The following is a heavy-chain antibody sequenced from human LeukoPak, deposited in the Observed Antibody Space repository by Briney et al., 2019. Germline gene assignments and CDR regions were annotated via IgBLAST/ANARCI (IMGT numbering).Heavy chain of an antibody. CDR2: IYVTGT. CDR1: GGSIGTYY. D-gene: IGHD3-16*02. J-gene: IGHJ6*03. V-gene: IGHV4-59*08. CDR3: AKHIGGGIEDMDV. Sequence: SETLSLTCTVSGGSIGTYYWSWVRQSPGTGLEWIGYIYVTGTKYNPSLQSRVPISVDRSRNQFFLKMTSVTAADTAVYYCAKHIGGGIEDMDVWGRGPKVTVSS.